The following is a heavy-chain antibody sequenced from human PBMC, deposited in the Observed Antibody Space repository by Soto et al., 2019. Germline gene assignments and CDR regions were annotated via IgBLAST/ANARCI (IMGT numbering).Heavy chain of an antibody. CDR2: INPSGGST. V-gene: IGHV1-46*01. Sequence: ASVKVSCKASGYTFTNYYMHWVRQAPGQGLEWMGIINPSGGSTSYAQKYQGRVTMTKDTSTSTVYMEMSSLRSEDTAVYYCSTVPIFSPSGYYYYPRYFDYWGQGTLVTVSS. CDR1: GYTFTNYY. J-gene: IGHJ4*02. CDR3: STVPIFSPSGYYYYPRYFDY. D-gene: IGHD3-22*01.